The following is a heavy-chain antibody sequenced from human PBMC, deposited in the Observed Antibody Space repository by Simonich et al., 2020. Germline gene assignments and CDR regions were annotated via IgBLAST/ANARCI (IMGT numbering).Heavy chain of an antibody. CDR2: NNTNRGGT. Sequence: QVQLVQSGAEVKKPGASVNVSCKASGYTFTGYHMHWVLQAPGQGLEWMGWNNTNRGGTTYAPKFKGRVTMNRDKSISTAYMELSRLRSDDTAEYYCASSKLATIDYWGQGTLVTVSS. V-gene: IGHV1-2*02. CDR1: GYTFTGYH. D-gene: IGHD5-12*01. CDR3: ASSKLATIDY. J-gene: IGHJ4*02.